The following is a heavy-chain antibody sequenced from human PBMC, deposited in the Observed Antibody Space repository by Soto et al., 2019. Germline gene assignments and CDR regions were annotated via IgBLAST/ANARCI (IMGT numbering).Heavy chain of an antibody. J-gene: IGHJ6*02. D-gene: IGHD3-3*01. CDR1: GSTFSSYS. Sequence: GGSLRLSCAASGSTFSSYSMNWVRQAPGKGLEWVPSISSSSSYIYYADSVKGRFTISRDNAKNSLYLQMNSLRAEDTAVYYCARDLGGAFWSGYYTYYYYGMDVWGQGTTVTVSS. CDR2: ISSSSSYI. V-gene: IGHV3-21*01. CDR3: ARDLGGAFWSGYYTYYYYGMDV.